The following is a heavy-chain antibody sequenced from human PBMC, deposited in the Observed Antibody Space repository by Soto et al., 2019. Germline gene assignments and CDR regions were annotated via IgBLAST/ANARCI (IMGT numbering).Heavy chain of an antibody. V-gene: IGHV4-59*08. CDR3: ARLGAYYQSGGWFDS. CDR1: GGSLSPYY. D-gene: IGHD2-21*01. CDR2: IYYGGTS. Sequence: PSGTLSLTCTVSGGSLSPYYWSWIRQPPGKGLEWVGYIYYGGTSSYNPSLKSRVTISLETSKSQISLRLTSVTAADTAVYYCARLGAYYQSGGWFDSWGQGTLVTVSS. J-gene: IGHJ5*01.